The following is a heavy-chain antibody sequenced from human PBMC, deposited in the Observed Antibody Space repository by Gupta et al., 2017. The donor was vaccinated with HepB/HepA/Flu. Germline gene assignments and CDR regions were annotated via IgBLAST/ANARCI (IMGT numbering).Heavy chain of an antibody. J-gene: IGHJ5*02. CDR2: ISGSGGST. Sequence: EVQLLESGGGLVQPGGSLRLSFAASGFTFRSYAMSWVRQAPGKGLEWVSAISGSGGSTYYADSVKGRFTISRDNSKNTLYLQMNSLRAEDTAVYYCAKDTGYSNYSGWYLDWFDPWGQGTLVTVSS. D-gene: IGHD6-19*01. CDR1: GFTFRSYA. CDR3: AKDTGYSNYSGWYLDWFDP. V-gene: IGHV3-23*01.